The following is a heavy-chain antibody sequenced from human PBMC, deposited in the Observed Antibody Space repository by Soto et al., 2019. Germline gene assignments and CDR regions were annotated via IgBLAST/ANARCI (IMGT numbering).Heavy chain of an antibody. J-gene: IGHJ4*02. D-gene: IGHD3-22*01. CDR3: ARGRSEIGFDY. CDR1: GGSISSGGYY. Sequence: PSETLSLTCTVSGGSISSGGYYWSWIRQHPGKGLEWIGYIYYSGSTYYNPSLKSRVTISVDTSKNQFSLKLSSVTAADTAVYYCARGRSEIGFDYWGQGTLVTVSS. CDR2: IYYSGST. V-gene: IGHV4-31*03.